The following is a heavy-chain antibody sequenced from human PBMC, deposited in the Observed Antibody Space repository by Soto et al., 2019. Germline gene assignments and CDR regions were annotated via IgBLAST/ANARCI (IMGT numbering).Heavy chain of an antibody. CDR1: GGSISSYY. V-gene: IGHV4-59*08. J-gene: IGHJ4*02. CDR2: IYYSGST. CDR3: ATFVTGDYFDY. Sequence: PSETLSLTCTVSGGSISSYYWSWIRQPPGKGLEWIGYIYYSGSTNYNPSLKSRVTISVDTSKNQFSLKLSSVTAADTAVYYCATFVTGDYFDYWGQGTLVTVS. D-gene: IGHD7-27*01.